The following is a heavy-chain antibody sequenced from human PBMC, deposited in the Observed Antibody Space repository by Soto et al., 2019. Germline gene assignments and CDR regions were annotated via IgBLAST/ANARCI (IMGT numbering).Heavy chain of an antibody. D-gene: IGHD3-10*01. CDR1: GCSISSYY. J-gene: IGHJ4*02. V-gene: IGHV4-59*01. CDR2: IYYSGST. Sequence: SETLSLACTVSGCSISSYYWSWIRQPPGKGLEWIGYIYYSGSTNYNPSLKSRVTISVDTSKNQFSLKLSSVTAADTAVYYCARAPRGNYGYPSYFAYWGQGTLATVSS. CDR3: ARAPRGNYGYPSYFAY.